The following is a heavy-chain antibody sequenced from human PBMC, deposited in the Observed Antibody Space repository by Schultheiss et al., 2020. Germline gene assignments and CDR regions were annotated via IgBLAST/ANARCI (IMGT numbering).Heavy chain of an antibody. D-gene: IGHD5-12*01. V-gene: IGHV3-21*01. CDR2: ISGSGGST. Sequence: GGSLRLSCAASGFTFSSYGMHWVRQAPGKGLEWVSAISGSGGSTYYADSVKGRFTISRDNAKNSLYLQMNSLRAEDTAVYYCARDGYSGYDETFDYWGQGTLVTVSS. CDR1: GFTFSSYG. CDR3: ARDGYSGYDETFDY. J-gene: IGHJ4*02.